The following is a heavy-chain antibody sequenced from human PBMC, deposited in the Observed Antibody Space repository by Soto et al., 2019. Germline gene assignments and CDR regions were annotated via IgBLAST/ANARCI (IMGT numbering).Heavy chain of an antibody. CDR1: GYTFTSYG. V-gene: IGHV1-18*04. Sequence: QGQLVQSGAEVKKPGASVKVSCKASGYTFTSYGISWVRQAPGQGLEWMGLISAKKGNTKNTQKFQGRLTMTTDTSTSTAYMELRSLRSDDTAVYYCAREILSPDFYFHGMDVWGQGTTVTVSS. CDR3: AREILSPDFYFHGMDV. D-gene: IGHD2-15*01. J-gene: IGHJ6*02. CDR2: ISAKKGNT.